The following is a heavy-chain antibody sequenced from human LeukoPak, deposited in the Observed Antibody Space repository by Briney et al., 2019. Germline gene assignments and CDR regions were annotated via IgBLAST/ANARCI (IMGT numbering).Heavy chain of an antibody. J-gene: IGHJ5*02. Sequence: SGGSLRLSCAASGFIFSTYAMHWVRQAPGKGLEWVAVISYDGSNKYYADSVKGRFTISRDNSKNTLYLQMNSLRAEDTAVYYCASVPKEKWTWFDPWGQGTLVTVSS. D-gene: IGHD2-2*01. V-gene: IGHV3-30-3*01. CDR3: ASVPKEKWTWFDP. CDR1: GFIFSTYA. CDR2: ISYDGSNK.